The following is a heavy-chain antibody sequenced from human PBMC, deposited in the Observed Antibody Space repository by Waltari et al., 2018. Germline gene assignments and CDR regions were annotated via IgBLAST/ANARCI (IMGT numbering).Heavy chain of an antibody. D-gene: IGHD2-2*02. Sequence: QVQLVQSGAEVRRPGASMKVSCKTSGFPLTGFYIHRVRQAPGQGLQWMGRISPNNGGANFAQTFQGRVTMTRDTSINTAYMELSRLTFDDTAVYFCARRYIESTTDAFDIWGQGTMLTVSS. CDR1: GFPLTGFY. CDR3: ARRYIESTTDAFDI. J-gene: IGHJ3*02. CDR2: ISPNNGGA. V-gene: IGHV1-2*06.